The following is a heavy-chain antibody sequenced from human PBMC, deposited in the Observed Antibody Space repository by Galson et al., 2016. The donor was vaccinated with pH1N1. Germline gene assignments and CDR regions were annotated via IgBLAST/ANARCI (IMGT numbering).Heavy chain of an antibody. CDR2: ILCDGTNE. V-gene: IGHV3-30*04. Sequence: SLRLSCAASGFTFTSYAMHWVRQAPGKGLEWVAVILCDGTNEYYADSVKGRFTISRDKTQSTVYLQMNSLRTEDTVVYYCARDSEYSGHEGFHWAQGTLVIVSS. J-gene: IGHJ4*02. CDR1: GFTFTSYA. D-gene: IGHD5-12*01. CDR3: ARDSEYSGHEGFH.